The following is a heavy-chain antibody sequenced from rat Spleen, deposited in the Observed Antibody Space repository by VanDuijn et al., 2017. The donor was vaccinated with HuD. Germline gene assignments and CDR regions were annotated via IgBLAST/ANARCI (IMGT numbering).Heavy chain of an antibody. CDR3: ARDTNYFDY. V-gene: IGHV5-31*01. CDR1: GFNLNDYW. CDR2: IPNGGPNT. Sequence: EVKLVESGGGLVQPGRSLKLSCAASGFNLNDYWMGWVRQAPGKGLEWVASIPNGGPNTYYSDSVKDRFTISRDNTKNTLYLQMNSLRSEDTATYYCARDTNYFDYWGHGVMVTVSS. J-gene: IGHJ2*01.